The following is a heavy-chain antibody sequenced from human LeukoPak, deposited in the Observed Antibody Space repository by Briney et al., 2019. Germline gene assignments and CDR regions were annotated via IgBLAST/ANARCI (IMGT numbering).Heavy chain of an antibody. Sequence: SETLSLTCTVSGDSNSGCHWSWIRQPPGKGLEWIGYIYYSGSTNYNPSLKSRVTISVDTSKNQFSLKLTSVTAADTAVYYCAREVVAAPGTVDYWGQGTLVTVSS. CDR2: IYYSGST. CDR3: AREVVAAPGTVDY. D-gene: IGHD6-13*01. J-gene: IGHJ4*02. V-gene: IGHV4-59*01. CDR1: GDSNSGCH.